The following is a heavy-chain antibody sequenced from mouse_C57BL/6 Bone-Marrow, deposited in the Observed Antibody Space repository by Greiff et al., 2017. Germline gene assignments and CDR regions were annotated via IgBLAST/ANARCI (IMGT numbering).Heavy chain of an antibody. D-gene: IGHD1-1*01. CDR1: GYTFTSYG. CDR2: IYPRSGNT. CDR3: ARLEYYGSRGALYAMDY. J-gene: IGHJ4*01. V-gene: IGHV1-81*01. Sequence: QVQLQQSGAELARPGASVKLSCKASGYTFTSYGISWVKQRTGQGLEWIGEIYPRSGNTYYNEKFKGKATLTADKSSSTAYMELRSLTSEDSAVYLCARLEYYGSRGALYAMDYWGQGTSVTVSS.